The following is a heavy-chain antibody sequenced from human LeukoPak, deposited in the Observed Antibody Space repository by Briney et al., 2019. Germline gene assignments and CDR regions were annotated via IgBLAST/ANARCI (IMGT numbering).Heavy chain of an antibody. CDR3: AIPPGYCGNDCSFDH. Sequence: ESLNISCEGSGYSFSNYWIGWVRQMPGKGLEWMGIIYPGDYETRYSPSFQGLVTISVDKSISTAYLQWSSLKASDTAMYYCAIPPGYCGNDCSFDHWGQGTLVTVSS. J-gene: IGHJ4*02. CDR2: IYPGDYET. CDR1: GYSFSNYW. D-gene: IGHD2-21*02. V-gene: IGHV5-51*01.